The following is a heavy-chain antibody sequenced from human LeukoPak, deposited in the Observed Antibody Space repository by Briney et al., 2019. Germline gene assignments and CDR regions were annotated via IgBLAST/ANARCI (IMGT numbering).Heavy chain of an antibody. CDR1: AFTFSDYY. V-gene: IGHV3-11*04. J-gene: IGHJ4*02. Sequence: GGSLRLSCAASAFTFSDYYMSWIRQAPGKGLEWVSYISSSGTTKYYADSVKGRFTISRDNAKNSLYLQMNSLRAEDTAVYYCARPRGCGSARCNNFDSWGQGTLVTVSS. D-gene: IGHD2-2*01. CDR3: ARPRGCGSARCNNFDS. CDR2: ISSSGTTK.